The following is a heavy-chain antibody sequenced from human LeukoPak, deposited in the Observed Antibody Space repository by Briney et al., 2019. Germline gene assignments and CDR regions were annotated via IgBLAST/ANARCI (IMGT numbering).Heavy chain of an antibody. J-gene: IGHJ4*02. D-gene: IGHD6-13*01. CDR2: ISSSSSYI. CDR3: AREFGVYSSSGG. CDR1: GFTFSSYS. V-gene: IGHV3-21*01. Sequence: GGSLRLSCAASGFTFSSYSMNWVRQAPGKGLEWVSSISSSSSYIYYADSVKGRFTISRDNAKNSMYLQMNSLRAEDTAVYYCAREFGVYSSSGGWGQGTLVTVSS.